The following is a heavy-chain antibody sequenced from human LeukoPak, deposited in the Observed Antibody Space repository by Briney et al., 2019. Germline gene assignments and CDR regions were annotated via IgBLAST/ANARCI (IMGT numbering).Heavy chain of an antibody. CDR3: ARDSSTYSSSWYWTLFDY. D-gene: IGHD6-13*01. CDR1: GYTFTSYG. Sequence: GASVKVSCKASGYTFTSYGISWVRPAPGQGLEWMGWISAYNGNTNYAQKLQGRVTMTADTSTSTDYMELRSLRSDDTAVYYCARDSSTYSSSWYWTLFDYWGQGTLVTVSS. CDR2: ISAYNGNT. V-gene: IGHV1-18*01. J-gene: IGHJ4*02.